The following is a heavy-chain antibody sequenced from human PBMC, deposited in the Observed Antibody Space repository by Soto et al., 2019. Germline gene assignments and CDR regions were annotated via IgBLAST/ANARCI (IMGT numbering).Heavy chain of an antibody. V-gene: IGHV4-31*03. J-gene: IGHJ5*02. CDR2: IYYSGST. CDR1: GGSISSGGYY. CDR3: ARAPTPQWFDP. Sequence: QVQLQESGPGLVKPSQTLSLTCTVSGGSISSGGYYWSWIRQHPGKGLEWIGYIYYSGSTYYNPSLKRRVTISLDTSKNQFSLKLSSMTAADTAVYYCARAPTPQWFDPWGQGTLVTVSS.